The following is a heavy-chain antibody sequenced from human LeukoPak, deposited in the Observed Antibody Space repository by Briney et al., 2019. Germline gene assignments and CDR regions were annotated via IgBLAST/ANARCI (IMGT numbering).Heavy chain of an antibody. CDR3: AKGAASRGYTYVAN. CDR2: VSGSGGGT. Sequence: GGSLRLSCAASAFTFRPYAMIWVRQAPGKGLEWVSSVSGSGGGTYYADSVKGRFTISRDNSNNTLYLQMNSLRAEDTAVYYCAKGAASRGYTYVANWGQGTLVTVSS. CDR1: AFTFRPYA. J-gene: IGHJ4*02. V-gene: IGHV3-23*01. D-gene: IGHD5-18*01.